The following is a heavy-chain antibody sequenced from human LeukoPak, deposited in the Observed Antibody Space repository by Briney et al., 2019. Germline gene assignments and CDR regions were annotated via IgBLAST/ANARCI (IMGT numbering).Heavy chain of an antibody. J-gene: IGHJ4*02. D-gene: IGHD3-10*01. Sequence: GGSLRLSCAASGFTVSDYSMAWVRQAPGKGLEWVSAISGSGSYTDYADSVKGRFTISKDNSKNTLYMRMSSLRAEDTAVYYCAKGVNYYGSGSYYRPLYYFDYWGQGTLVTVSS. CDR2: ISGSGSYT. V-gene: IGHV3-23*01. CDR1: GFTVSDYS. CDR3: AKGVNYYGSGSYYRPLYYFDY.